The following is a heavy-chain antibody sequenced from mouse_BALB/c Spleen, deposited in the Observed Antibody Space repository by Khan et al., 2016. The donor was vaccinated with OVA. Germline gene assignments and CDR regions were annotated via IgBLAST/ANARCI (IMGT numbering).Heavy chain of an antibody. CDR3: VRSASYGDYVEAWFAY. V-gene: IGHV1-37*01. D-gene: IGHD2-13*01. CDR1: GYSFTGYT. CDR2: INPYNGGT. Sequence: EVQLQQSGPELVKPGASMKMSCKASGYSFTGYTMNWVKQSRVKNLEWIGLINPYNGGTAYNQKFGGKATLTVDKSSNPAYMEILSLPSDDSSVYYCVRSASYGDYVEAWFAYWGQGTLVTVSA. J-gene: IGHJ3*01.